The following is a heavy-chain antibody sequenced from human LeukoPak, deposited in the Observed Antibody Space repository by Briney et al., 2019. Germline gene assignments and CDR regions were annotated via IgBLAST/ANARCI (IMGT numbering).Heavy chain of an antibody. V-gene: IGHV4-59*08. Sequence: PSQTLSLTCPVSARSITSYYWTWIRQPPGEGLKWIGYIYYTGSTKSNPYLKSRVTITLDTSKNQSSLNLSSVAVADTAMYYCASSYFYDGTRYFDYWGLGTLVTVSS. CDR1: ARSITSYY. CDR3: ASSYFYDGTRYFDY. J-gene: IGHJ4*02. CDR2: IYYTGST. D-gene: IGHD3-22*01.